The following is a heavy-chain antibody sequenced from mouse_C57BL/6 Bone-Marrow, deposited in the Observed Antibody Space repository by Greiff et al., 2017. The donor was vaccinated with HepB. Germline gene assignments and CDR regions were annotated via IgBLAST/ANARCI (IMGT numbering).Heavy chain of an antibody. CDR2: ISNGGGST. D-gene: IGHD2-4*01. Sequence: EVQLVESGGGLVQPGGSLKLSCAASGFTFSDYYMYWVRQTPEKRLEWVAYISNGGGSTYYPDTVKGRFTISRDNAKNTLYLQMSRLKSEDTAMYYCARQTMTHYYAMDYWGQGTSVTVSS. J-gene: IGHJ4*01. CDR3: ARQTMTHYYAMDY. CDR1: GFTFSDYY. V-gene: IGHV5-12*01.